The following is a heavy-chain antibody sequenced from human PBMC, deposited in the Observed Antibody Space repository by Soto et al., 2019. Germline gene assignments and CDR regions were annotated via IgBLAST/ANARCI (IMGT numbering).Heavy chain of an antibody. J-gene: IGHJ3*02. CDR2: INASGGST. V-gene: IGHV1-46*01. CDR1: GYTFTSYY. CDR3: AKDDDSSGSIDAFDI. Sequence: ASVKVSCKASGYTFTSYYMHWVRQAPGQGLEWMGIINASGGSTSYAQKFQGRVTMTRDTSTSTVYMELSSLRSEDTAVYYCAKDDDSSGSIDAFDIWGQGTMVTVSS. D-gene: IGHD3-22*01.